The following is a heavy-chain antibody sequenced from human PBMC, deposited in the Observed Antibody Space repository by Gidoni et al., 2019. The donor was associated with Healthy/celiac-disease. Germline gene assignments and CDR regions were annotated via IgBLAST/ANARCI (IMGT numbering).Heavy chain of an antibody. J-gene: IGHJ5*02. Sequence: QLQLQESGPGLVKPSETLSLTCTVSGGSISSSSYYWGWIRQPPGKGLEWIGSIYYSGSTHYNPSLRSRVTISVDTTKSPFSLKMSSVTAADTAVYYCATWYGIAVAGTMGWFDPWGQGTLVTVSS. CDR3: ATWYGIAVAGTMGWFDP. CDR1: GGSISSSSYY. D-gene: IGHD6-19*01. V-gene: IGHV4-39*01. CDR2: IYYSGST.